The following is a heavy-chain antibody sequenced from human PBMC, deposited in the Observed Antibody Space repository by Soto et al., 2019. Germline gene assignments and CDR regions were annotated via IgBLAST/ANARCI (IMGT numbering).Heavy chain of an antibody. V-gene: IGHV3-11*01. CDR2: ISSNSSTI. CDR3: AKGQRLRAVARNPYDY. J-gene: IGHJ4*02. D-gene: IGHD6-19*01. CDR1: GFTFSDYY. Sequence: PGGSLRLSYAASGFTFSDYYMRWIRQAPGKGLERVSYISSNSSTIYYADTVKGRFTISRDNAKNSLYLQMNSLRAEDTALYYCAKGQRLRAVARNPYDYWGQGTLVTVSS.